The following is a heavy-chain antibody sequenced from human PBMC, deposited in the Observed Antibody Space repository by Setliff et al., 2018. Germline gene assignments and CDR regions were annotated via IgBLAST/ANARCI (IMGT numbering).Heavy chain of an antibody. CDR2: ISAYSGKA. V-gene: IGHV1-18*01. Sequence: GASVKVSCKASGYTFSDYGITWVRQAPGQGLEWMGWISAYSGKAYYAQKLQDRATRTTDTSTGTAYLELRSLRSDDTAVYYCSRLVRYCTTTSCQRLSGDEYWGQGTLVTVSS. D-gene: IGHD2-2*01. CDR1: GYTFSDYG. CDR3: SRLVRYCTTTSCQRLSGDEY. J-gene: IGHJ4*02.